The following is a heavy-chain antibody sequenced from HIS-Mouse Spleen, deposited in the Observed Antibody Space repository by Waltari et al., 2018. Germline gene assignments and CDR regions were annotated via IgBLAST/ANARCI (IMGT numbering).Heavy chain of an antibody. V-gene: IGHV3-30*04. D-gene: IGHD1-20*01. Sequence: QVQLVESGGGVVQPGRSLRPSCAASGSTCSSYAMHWVRQAPGKGLEWVAVISYDGRNKYYADSVKGRFTISRDNSKNTLYLQMNSLRAEDTAVYYCARDHRNNWAIRDWGQGTLVTVSS. CDR1: GSTCSSYA. CDR2: ISYDGRNK. CDR3: ARDHRNNWAIRD. J-gene: IGHJ4*02.